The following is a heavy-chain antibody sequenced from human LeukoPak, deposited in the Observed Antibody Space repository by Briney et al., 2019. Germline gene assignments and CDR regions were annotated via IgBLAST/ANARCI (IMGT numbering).Heavy chain of an antibody. D-gene: IGHD6-13*01. J-gene: IGHJ1*01. Sequence: SETLSLTCTVSGGSITNYYWSWIQQPPPTRLACIGYTYYSGTTNYNPSLKSRVTISVDTSKNQFSLKLSSVTAADTAVYYCARHGGYSSPYLHWGQGTLVTVSS. V-gene: IGHV4-59*08. CDR2: TYYSGTT. CDR1: GGSITNYY. CDR3: ARHGGYSSPYLH.